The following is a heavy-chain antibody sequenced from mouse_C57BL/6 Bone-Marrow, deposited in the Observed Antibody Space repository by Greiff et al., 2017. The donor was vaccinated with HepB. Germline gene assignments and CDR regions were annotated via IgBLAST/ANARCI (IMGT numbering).Heavy chain of an antibody. J-gene: IGHJ4*01. CDR1: GYAFSSSW. D-gene: IGHD1-1*01. CDR2: IYPGDGDT. V-gene: IGHV1-82*01. CDR3: ARWDYYGSSSHYDAMDY. Sequence: QVTLKVSGPELVKPGASVKISCKASGYAFSSSWLNWVKQRPGKGLEWIGRIYPGDGDTNYNGKFKGKATLTADKSSSTAYMQLSSLTSEDSAVYFCARWDYYGSSSHYDAMDYWGQGTSVTVSS.